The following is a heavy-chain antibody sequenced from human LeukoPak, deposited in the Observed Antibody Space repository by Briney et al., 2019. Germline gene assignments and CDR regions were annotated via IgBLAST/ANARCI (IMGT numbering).Heavy chain of an antibody. CDR1: GFTFSSYW. J-gene: IGHJ2*01. CDR3: ARDVGQLARYFDL. CDR2: IKQDGSEK. Sequence: PGGSLRLSCAASGFTFSSYWMSWVRQAPGKGLEWVANIKQDGSEKYYVGSVKGRFTISRDNAKNSLYLQMNSLRAEDTAVYYCARDVGQLARYFDLWGRGTLVTVSS. V-gene: IGHV3-7*03. D-gene: IGHD6-6*01.